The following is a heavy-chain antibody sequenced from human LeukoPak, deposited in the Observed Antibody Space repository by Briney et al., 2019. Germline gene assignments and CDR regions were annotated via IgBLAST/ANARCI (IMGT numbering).Heavy chain of an antibody. CDR2: INHSGST. CDR1: GGSFSGYY. D-gene: IGHD6-6*01. CDR3: ARTNRIAARPKSRRWFDP. Sequence: PSETLSLTCAVYGGSFSGYYWSWIRQPPGKGLEWIGEINHSGSTNYNPSLKSRVTISVDTSKNQFSLKLSSVTAADTAAYYCARTNRIAARPKSRRWFDPWGQGTLVTVSS. V-gene: IGHV4-34*01. J-gene: IGHJ5*02.